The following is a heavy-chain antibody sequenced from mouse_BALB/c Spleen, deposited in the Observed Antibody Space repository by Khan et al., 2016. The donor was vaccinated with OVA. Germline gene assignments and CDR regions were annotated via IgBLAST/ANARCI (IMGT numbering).Heavy chain of an antibody. CDR2: VNTYYGDA. Sequence: QVQLQQPGAELVRPGVSVKISCKGSGYTFTDFTMHWVKQSHAKSLEWIGVVNTYYGDATYNQKFKGKATMTVDKSSTTAYMELARLTSEDSAIYFCARGGGGDRFAYWGQGTLVTVFA. V-gene: IGHV1S137*01. CDR1: GYTFTDFT. J-gene: IGHJ3*01. CDR3: ARGGGGDRFAY.